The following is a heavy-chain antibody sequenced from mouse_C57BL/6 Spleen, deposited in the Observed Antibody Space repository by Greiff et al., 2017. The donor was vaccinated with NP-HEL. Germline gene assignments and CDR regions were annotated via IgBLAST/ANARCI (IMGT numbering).Heavy chain of an antibody. J-gene: IGHJ4*01. CDR2: IWGVGST. CDR3: ARATVEDAMDY. Sequence: VQLQQSGPGLVAPSQCLSITCTVSGFSLTSYGVDWVRQSPGKGLEWLGVIWGVGSTNYNSALKSRLSISKDNSKSQVFLKMNSLQTDDTAMYYCARATVEDAMDYWGQGTSVTVSS. D-gene: IGHD1-1*01. V-gene: IGHV2-6*01. CDR1: GFSLTSYG.